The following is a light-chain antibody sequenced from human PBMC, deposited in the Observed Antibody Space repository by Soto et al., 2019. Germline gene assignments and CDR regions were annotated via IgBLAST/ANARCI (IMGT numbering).Light chain of an antibody. Sequence: DIEMTHSPSSLWVSXPDGVTISXXASQSISSWLAWYQQKPGKAPKLLIYDASSLESGVPSRFSGSGSGTEFTLTITSLQPDDFATYYCQQYNSYPWTFGQGTKVDI. CDR1: QSISSW. J-gene: IGKJ1*01. V-gene: IGKV1-5*01. CDR3: QQYNSYPWT. CDR2: DAS.